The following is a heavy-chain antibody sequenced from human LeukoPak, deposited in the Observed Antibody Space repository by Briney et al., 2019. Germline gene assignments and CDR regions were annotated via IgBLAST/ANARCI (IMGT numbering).Heavy chain of an antibody. D-gene: IGHD2-8*01. CDR1: GYSFTSYW. J-gene: IGHJ5*02. Sequence: GESLKISCKGSGYSFTSYWNGWVRQMPGKGLEWMGIIYPGDSDTRYSPSFQGQVTISADKSISTAYLQWSSLKASDTAMYYCARRAPYCTNGVCYAGWFDPWGQGTLVTVSS. CDR3: ARRAPYCTNGVCYAGWFDP. CDR2: IYPGDSDT. V-gene: IGHV5-51*01.